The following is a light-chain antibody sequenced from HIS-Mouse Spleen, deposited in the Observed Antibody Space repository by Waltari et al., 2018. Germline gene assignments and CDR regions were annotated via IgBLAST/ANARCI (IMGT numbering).Light chain of an antibody. CDR2: RNT. CDR1: SSNIGSNY. Sequence: QSVLTQPPSASGTPGQRVTISCSGSSSNIGSNYVYWYQQLPGPAPKRPLYRNTQRPSGVPDRFSGSKSGTSASLAISGLRSEDEADYYCAAWDDSLSGVVFGGGTKLTVL. V-gene: IGLV1-47*01. J-gene: IGLJ2*01. CDR3: AAWDDSLSGVV.